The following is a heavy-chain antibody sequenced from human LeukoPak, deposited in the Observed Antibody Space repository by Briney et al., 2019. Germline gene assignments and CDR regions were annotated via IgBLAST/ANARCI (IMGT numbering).Heavy chain of an antibody. V-gene: IGHV4-59*01. CDR3: ARGQGSGSYYLDY. J-gene: IGHJ4*02. CDR1: GGSISSYF. CDR2: INHSGNT. D-gene: IGHD1-26*01. Sequence: SETLSLTCSVSGGSISSYFWSWIRQPPGKGLEWIGYINHSGNTYYNPSRKSRVTISVDTSKNQLSLKLSSVTAADTAVYYCARGQGSGSYYLDYWGQGTLVTVSS.